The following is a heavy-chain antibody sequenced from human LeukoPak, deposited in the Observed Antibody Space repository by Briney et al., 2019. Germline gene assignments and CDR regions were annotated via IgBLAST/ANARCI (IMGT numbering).Heavy chain of an antibody. CDR2: ITRNSYI. CDR1: GFTFSTYS. V-gene: IGHV3-21*01. Sequence: GGSLRLSCAASGFTFSTYSMNWVRQAPGKGLEWVSSITRNSYIYYADSVKGRFTISRDNAKNSLYLQMNSLRAEDTAVYYCATPRGSGSYLAFDYWGQRTLVTVSS. CDR3: ATPRGSGSYLAFDY. J-gene: IGHJ4*02. D-gene: IGHD1-26*01.